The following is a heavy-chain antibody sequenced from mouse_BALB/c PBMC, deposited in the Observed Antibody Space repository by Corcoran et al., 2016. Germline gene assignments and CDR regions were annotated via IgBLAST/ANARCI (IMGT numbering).Heavy chain of an antibody. J-gene: IGHJ2*01. CDR3: ARVITTVPSFDY. D-gene: IGHD1-1*01. CDR1: GFNIKDYY. V-gene: IGHV14-1*02. CDR2: IDPENGNT. Sequence: EVQLQQSGAELVRPGALVKLSCKASGFNIKDYYMHWVKQRPEQGLEWIGWIDPENGNTIYDPKFQGKASITADPSSNTAYLQLSSLTSEDTAVYYCARVITTVPSFDYWGQGTTLTVSS.